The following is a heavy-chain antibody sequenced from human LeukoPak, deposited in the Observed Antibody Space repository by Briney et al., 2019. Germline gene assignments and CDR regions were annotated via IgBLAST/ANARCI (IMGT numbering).Heavy chain of an antibody. Sequence: GGSLRLSCAASGFTLSSYSMNWVRQAPGKGLEWVSSISSSSSYIYYADSVKGRFTISRDNAKNSLYLQMNSLRAEDTAVYYCARGGFIGYDSSGYYFDYWGQGTLVTVSS. J-gene: IGHJ4*02. V-gene: IGHV3-21*01. CDR3: ARGGFIGYDSSGYYFDY. CDR1: GFTLSSYS. CDR2: ISSSSSYI. D-gene: IGHD3-22*01.